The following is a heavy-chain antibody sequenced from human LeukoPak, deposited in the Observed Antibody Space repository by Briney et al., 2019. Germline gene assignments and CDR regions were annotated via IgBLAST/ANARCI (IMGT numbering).Heavy chain of an antibody. CDR2: IKSKTDGGTT. D-gene: IGHD5-12*01. Sequence: AGGSLRLSCAASGFTFSSYSMNWVRQAPGKGLEWVGRIKSKTDGGTTDYAAPVKGRFTISRDDSKNTLYLQMNSLKTEDTAVYYCTTERVVATIFYAFDIWGQGTMVTVSS. CDR1: GFTFSSYS. CDR3: TTERVVATIFYAFDI. J-gene: IGHJ3*02. V-gene: IGHV3-15*01.